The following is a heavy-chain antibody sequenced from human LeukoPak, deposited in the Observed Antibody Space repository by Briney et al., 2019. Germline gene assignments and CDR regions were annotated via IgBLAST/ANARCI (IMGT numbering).Heavy chain of an antibody. CDR3: ARGLYFWSGYPFDY. J-gene: IGHJ4*02. Sequence: PSETLSLTCAVYGGSFSGYYWSWIRQPPGKGLEWIGEINHSGSTNYNPSLKSRVTISVDTSKNQFSLKLSSVTAADTAVYYCARGLYFWSGYPFDYWGQGTLVTVSS. CDR2: INHSGST. V-gene: IGHV4-34*01. CDR1: GGSFSGYY. D-gene: IGHD3-3*01.